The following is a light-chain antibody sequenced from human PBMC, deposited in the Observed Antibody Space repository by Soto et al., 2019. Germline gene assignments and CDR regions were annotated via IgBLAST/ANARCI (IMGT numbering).Light chain of an antibody. V-gene: IGKV1-5*03. CDR2: KAS. CDR3: QHYNSYSEA. CDR1: QTISSW. Sequence: DIQMTQSTSTLSGSLGDRFAITCLASQTISSWLAWYQQKPGKAPKLLIYKASTLKSGVPSRFSGSGSGTEFTLTISSLQPDDFATYYCQHYNSYSEAFGQGTKVDIK. J-gene: IGKJ1*01.